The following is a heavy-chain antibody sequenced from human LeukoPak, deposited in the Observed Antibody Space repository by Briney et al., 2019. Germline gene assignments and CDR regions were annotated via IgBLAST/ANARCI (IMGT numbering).Heavy chain of an antibody. CDR3: ARAPLDPRIAAAHLDY. V-gene: IGHV4-30-2*01. CDR1: GGSISSGGYY. CDR2: IYHSGST. J-gene: IGHJ4*02. D-gene: IGHD6-13*01. Sequence: ETSETLSLTCTVSGGSISSGGYYWSWIRQPPGKGLEWIGYIYHSGSTYYNPSLKSRVTISVDRSKNQFSLKLSSVTAADTAVYYCARAPLDPRIAAAHLDYWGQGTLVTVSS.